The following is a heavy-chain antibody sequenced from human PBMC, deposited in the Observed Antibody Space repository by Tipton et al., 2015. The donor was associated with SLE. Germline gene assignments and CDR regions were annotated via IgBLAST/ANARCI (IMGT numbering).Heavy chain of an antibody. D-gene: IGHD3-22*01. CDR1: GGSISSGGYY. CDR2: IYYSGST. J-gene: IGHJ2*01. V-gene: IGHV4-61*10. Sequence: TLSLTCTVSGGSISSGGYYWSWIRQPAGKGLEWIGYIYYSGSTYYNPSLKSRVTISVDTSKNQFSLKLSSVTAADTAVYYCARSYYDSSGYYRYWYFDLWGRGTLVTVSS. CDR3: ARSYYDSSGYYRYWYFDL.